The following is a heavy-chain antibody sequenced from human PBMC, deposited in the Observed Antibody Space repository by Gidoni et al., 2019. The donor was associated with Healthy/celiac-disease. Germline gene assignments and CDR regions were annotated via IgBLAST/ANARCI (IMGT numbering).Heavy chain of an antibody. D-gene: IGHD3-10*02. V-gene: IGHV3-9*01. CDR1: GFPFDDYA. Sequence: EVQLVESGGGLVQPGRSLRLSCAASGFPFDDYAMHWVRQAPGKGLEWVSGISWNSGSIGYADSVKGRFTISRDNAKNSLYLQMNSLRAEDTALYYCAKGAGYPMYDNWFDPWGQGTLVTVSS. CDR2: ISWNSGSI. J-gene: IGHJ5*02. CDR3: AKGAGYPMYDNWFDP.